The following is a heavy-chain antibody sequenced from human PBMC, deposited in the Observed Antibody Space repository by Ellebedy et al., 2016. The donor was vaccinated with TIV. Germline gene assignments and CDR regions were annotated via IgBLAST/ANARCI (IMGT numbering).Heavy chain of an antibody. CDR1: GGSLSDNY. CDR2: LYYTGST. CDR3: VSSASMDAFDL. V-gene: IGHV4-59*01. Sequence: GSLRLSCAVSGGSLSDNYWTWIRQPPGKGLEWIGYLYYTGSTNYNPSLKSRVTISVNTPRNQFSLKLSSVNAADTAVYYCVSSASMDAFDLWGQGTMVTVSS. D-gene: IGHD3-16*01. J-gene: IGHJ3*01.